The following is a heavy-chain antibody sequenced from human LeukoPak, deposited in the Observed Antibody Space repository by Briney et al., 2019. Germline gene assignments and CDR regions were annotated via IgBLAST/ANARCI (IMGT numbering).Heavy chain of an antibody. CDR3: ARGFTSWPQGPYHFDY. CDR2: IESNGHEK. Sequence: GGTLRLSCAVSGFTFRDYAMHWVRPAPGKGLEWVASIESNGHEKYSSDSLKGRFTISRDNSKNTLYLQMNTLRPEDTAVFYCARGFTSWPQGPYHFDYWGQGILITVSS. V-gene: IGHV3-30*02. J-gene: IGHJ4*02. CDR1: GFTFRDYA. D-gene: IGHD2-2*01.